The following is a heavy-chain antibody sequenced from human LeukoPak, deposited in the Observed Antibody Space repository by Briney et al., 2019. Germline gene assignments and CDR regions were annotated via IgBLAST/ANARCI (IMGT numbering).Heavy chain of an antibody. D-gene: IGHD3-22*01. J-gene: IGHJ3*02. Sequence: PGGSLRLSCAVSGFTFSSYAMSCVRQAPGKGLEWVSAISGSGDSTYYADSVKGRFTISKDNSKNTLYLQMNSLSAEATAVYYCAKDLMPYYYDSSGYYAFDIWGQGTMVTVSS. V-gene: IGHV3-23*01. CDR1: GFTFSSYA. CDR2: ISGSGDST. CDR3: AKDLMPYYYDSSGYYAFDI.